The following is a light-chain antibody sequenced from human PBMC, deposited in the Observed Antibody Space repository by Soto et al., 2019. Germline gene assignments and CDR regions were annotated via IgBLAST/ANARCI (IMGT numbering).Light chain of an antibody. CDR3: MQGPHWPWT. CDR1: QSLIHSDGNTY. V-gene: IGKV2-30*02. Sequence: DVVMTQSPLSLPVTLGQPASISCRSSQSLIHSDGNTYLSWFQQRPGQSPRRLIYEVSDRDSGVPDRFTGSASGTDFTLKISRVEAEDVGVYYCMQGPHWPWTFGQGTEVEIK. J-gene: IGKJ1*01. CDR2: EVS.